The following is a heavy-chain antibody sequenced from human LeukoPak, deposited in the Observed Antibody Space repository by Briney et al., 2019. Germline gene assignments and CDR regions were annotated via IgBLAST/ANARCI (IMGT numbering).Heavy chain of an antibody. V-gene: IGHV4-34*01. J-gene: IGHJ4*02. CDR2: INHSGST. CDR3: ARTNLGYSSSWYRLDY. Sequence: PPETLSLTCAVYGGSFSGYYWSWIRQPPGKGLEWIGEINHSGSTNYNPSLKSRVTISVDTSKNQFSLKLSSVTAADTAVYYCARTNLGYSSSWYRLDYWGQGTLVTVSS. D-gene: IGHD6-13*01. CDR1: GGSFSGYY.